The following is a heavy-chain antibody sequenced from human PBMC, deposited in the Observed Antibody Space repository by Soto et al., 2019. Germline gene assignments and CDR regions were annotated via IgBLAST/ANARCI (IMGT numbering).Heavy chain of an antibody. J-gene: IGHJ5*02. V-gene: IGHV6-1*01. Sequence: SQTLSLTCAISGDSVSSNSAAWNWIRQSPSRGLEWLGRTYYRSKWYNDYAVSVKSRITINPDTSKNQFSLQLNSVTPEDTAVYYCARVPAVAVAGYNWFDPWGQGTLVTVSS. CDR3: ARVPAVAVAGYNWFDP. CDR2: TYYRSKWYN. D-gene: IGHD6-19*01. CDR1: GDSVSSNSAA.